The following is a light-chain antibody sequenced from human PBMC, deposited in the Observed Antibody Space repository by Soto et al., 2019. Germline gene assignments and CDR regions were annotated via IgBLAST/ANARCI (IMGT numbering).Light chain of an antibody. V-gene: IGKV3-20*01. CDR2: AAS. J-gene: IGKJ1*01. Sequence: EIVLTQSRGTLSLSPGERATISCRASQSVSSNYLAWYQQKPGQAPRLLIYAASNRASGIPDRFGGSGSGTDFTLTVSRLEPEDFAVYYCQQYGSAPWTFGQGTKVE. CDR1: QSVSSNY. CDR3: QQYGSAPWT.